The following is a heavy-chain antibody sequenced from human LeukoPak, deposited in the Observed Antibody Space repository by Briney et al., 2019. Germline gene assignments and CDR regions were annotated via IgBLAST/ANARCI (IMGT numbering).Heavy chain of an antibody. CDR2: IYENGGTT. V-gene: IGHV3-23*01. CDR3: AKDFRIGYSAHFDY. J-gene: IGHJ4*02. Sequence: GGSLRLSCVGSGFTFRSHAMSWVRQAPEKGLEFVSGIYENGGTTYYADSVKGRFSISRDNSKNTLYLQMDSLRGEDTAVYYCAKDFRIGYSAHFDYRGQGALVTVSS. D-gene: IGHD2-21*01. CDR1: GFTFRSHA.